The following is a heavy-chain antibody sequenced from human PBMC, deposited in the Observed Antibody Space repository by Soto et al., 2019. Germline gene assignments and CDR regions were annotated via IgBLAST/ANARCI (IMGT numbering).Heavy chain of an antibody. CDR2: IYWDGDK. Sequence: QITLKESGPTLVKPTQTLTLTCTFSGFSLSTSGGGVAWIRQPPGKALEWLALIYWDGDKRYGPPLKTRLTIPNSPSKNQVVPTMTNMDPVDTATYYCAHRDPYYWIDYWGQGTLVTVSS. CDR1: GFSLSTSGGG. D-gene: IGHD3-10*01. V-gene: IGHV2-5*05. CDR3: AHRDPYYWIDY. J-gene: IGHJ4*02.